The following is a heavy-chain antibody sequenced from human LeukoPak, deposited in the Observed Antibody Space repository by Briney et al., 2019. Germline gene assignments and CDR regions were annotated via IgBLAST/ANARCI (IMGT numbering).Heavy chain of an antibody. V-gene: IGHV3-23*01. CDR3: AKGIYSSGWSYFDY. CDR2: LSGSGITT. D-gene: IGHD6-19*01. Sequence: AGTLRLSCAASGFTFSNSAMSWVRQAPGKGLEWVSTLSGSGITTYYADSVKGRFTISRDNSKTTLYLQMNSLRAEDTAVYYCAKGIYSSGWSYFDYWGHGTLVTVSS. CDR1: GFTFSNSA. J-gene: IGHJ4*01.